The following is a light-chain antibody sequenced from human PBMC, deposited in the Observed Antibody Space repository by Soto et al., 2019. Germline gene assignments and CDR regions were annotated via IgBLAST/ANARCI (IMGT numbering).Light chain of an antibody. CDR3: QQSYGTPWT. CDR2: AAS. J-gene: IGKJ1*01. V-gene: IGKV1-39*01. Sequence: DIHMTQSPSSLSASLRDRITITFRASQSISNHLNWYQQKPGKGPNLLIYAASSLQRGVPSRFSGSGSGRDFVLTISSLQPEDSATYYCQQSYGTPWTFGQGTKV. CDR1: QSISNH.